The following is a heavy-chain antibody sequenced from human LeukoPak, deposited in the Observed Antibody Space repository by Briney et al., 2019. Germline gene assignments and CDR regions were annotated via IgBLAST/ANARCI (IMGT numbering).Heavy chain of an antibody. D-gene: IGHD1-26*01. V-gene: IGHV3-30*04. Sequence: GGSLRLSCAASGFTFSSYAMHWVRQAPGKGLEWVAVISYDGSNKYYADSVKGRFTISRDNSKNTLYLQMNSLRAEDTAVYYCAREYSGYDYGMDVWGKGTTDTVSS. CDR1: GFTFSSYA. CDR3: AREYSGYDYGMDV. J-gene: IGHJ6*04. CDR2: ISYDGSNK.